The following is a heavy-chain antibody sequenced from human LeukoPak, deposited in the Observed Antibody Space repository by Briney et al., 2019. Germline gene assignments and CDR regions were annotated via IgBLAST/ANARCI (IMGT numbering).Heavy chain of an antibody. CDR3: ARALRVYGYDPILDY. CDR2: IYHSGST. V-gene: IGHV4-30-2*01. D-gene: IGHD5-12*01. CDR1: GGSISSGGYS. J-gene: IGHJ4*02. Sequence: PSQTLSLTCAVSGGSISSGGYSWSWIRQPPGKGLEWIGYIYHSGSTYYNPSLKSRVTISVDRSKNQFSLKLSSVTAADTAVYYCARALRVYGYDPILDYWGQGTLVTVSS.